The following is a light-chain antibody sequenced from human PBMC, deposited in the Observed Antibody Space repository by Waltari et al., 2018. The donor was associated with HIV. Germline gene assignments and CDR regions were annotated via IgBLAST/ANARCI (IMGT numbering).Light chain of an antibody. CDR3: SAYTGSSTVV. CDR1: SSDVGGYNY. J-gene: IGLJ3*02. V-gene: IGLV2-14*01. CDR2: EVS. Sequence: QSALTQPASVSGSPGQSITISCTGASSDVGGYNYVSWYQQHPGKAPKLIIYEVSHRRPGFFIRCYGTKSGNTASQTTSGLRAEDEADYYCSAYTGSSTVVFGGGTKLTVL.